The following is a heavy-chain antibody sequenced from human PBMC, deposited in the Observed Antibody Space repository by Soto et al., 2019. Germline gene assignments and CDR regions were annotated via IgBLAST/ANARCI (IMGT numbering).Heavy chain of an antibody. Sequence: SVKVSCKASGGTFSSYAISWVRQAPGQGLEWMGGIIPIFGTANYAQKFQGRVTITADESTSTAYMELSSLRSEDTAVYYCARDRRYYDFWSGYLAGDVGGQGTTVTVSS. CDR3: ARDRRYYDFWSGYLAGDV. CDR2: IIPIFGTA. CDR1: GGTFSSYA. V-gene: IGHV1-69*13. D-gene: IGHD3-3*01. J-gene: IGHJ6*02.